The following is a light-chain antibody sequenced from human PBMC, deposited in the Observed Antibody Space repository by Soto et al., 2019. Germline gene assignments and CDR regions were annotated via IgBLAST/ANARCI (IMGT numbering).Light chain of an antibody. Sequence: QSVLTQPPSASGPPGQRVTISCSGRASNIGSNFVSWYQVVPGTAPKLLIYTNSHRPSGVPDRFSGSRSGTSASLDISGLQSDDEADYLCATWYDNVKGPCFGGGTKVTGL. CDR2: TNS. CDR1: ASNIGSNF. J-gene: IGLJ2*01. V-gene: IGLV1-44*01. CDR3: ATWYDNVKGPC.